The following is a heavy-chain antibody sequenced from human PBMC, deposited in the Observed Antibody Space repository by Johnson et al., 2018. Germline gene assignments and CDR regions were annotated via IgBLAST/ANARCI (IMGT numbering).Heavy chain of an antibody. J-gene: IGHJ6*02. Sequence: EVQLLETGGGLVKPGGSLRLSCAASGFTFSSHTVNWVRQAPGQGLEWVSSISGSSRFIKYADSVKGRFTISRDNGKNSLYLQMNSLRDEDTAVYYCARDNSALGYYYYYGMDVWGQGTTVTVSS. CDR3: ARDNSALGYYYYYGMDV. V-gene: IGHV3-21*01. CDR1: GFTFSSHT. CDR2: ISGSSRFI. D-gene: IGHD2/OR15-2a*01.